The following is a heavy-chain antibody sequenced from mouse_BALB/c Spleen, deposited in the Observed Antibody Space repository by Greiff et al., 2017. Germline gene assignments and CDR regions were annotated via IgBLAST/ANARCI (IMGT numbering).Heavy chain of an antibody. CDR1: GFSLTSYG. Sequence: QVQLKESGPGLVQPSQSLSITCTVSGFSLTSYGVHWVRQSPGKGLEWLGVIWSGGSTDYNAAFISRLSISKDNSKSQVFFKMNSLQANDTAIYYRARNYRYYGYDYAMDYWGQGTSVTVSS. V-gene: IGHV2-2*02. CDR2: IWSGGST. CDR3: ARNYRYYGYDYAMDY. J-gene: IGHJ4*01. D-gene: IGHD1-2*01.